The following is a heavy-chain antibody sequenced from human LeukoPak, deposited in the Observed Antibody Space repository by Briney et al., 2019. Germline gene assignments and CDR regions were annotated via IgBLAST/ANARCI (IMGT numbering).Heavy chain of an antibody. CDR3: ATEWSTSSYNWFDP. J-gene: IGHJ5*02. Sequence: SETLSLTCTVSGGSISSGSYYWSWIRQPAGKGLEWIGRIYTSGSTNYNPSLKSRVTISVDTSKNQFSLKLSSVTAADTAVYYCATEWSTSSYNWFDPWGQGTLVTVSS. CDR1: GGSISSGSYY. CDR2: IYTSGST. V-gene: IGHV4-61*02. D-gene: IGHD6-6*01.